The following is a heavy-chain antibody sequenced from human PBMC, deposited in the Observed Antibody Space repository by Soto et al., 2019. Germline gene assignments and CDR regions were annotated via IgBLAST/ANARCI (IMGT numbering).Heavy chain of an antibody. CDR2: IYSGGST. CDR3: AKGITMIVVVIAYDAFDI. CDR1: GFTVSSNY. D-gene: IGHD3-22*01. J-gene: IGHJ3*02. Sequence: PGGSLRLSCAVSGFTVSSNYMSWVRQAPGKGLEWVSVIYSGGSTYYADSVKGRFTISRDNSKNTLYLQMNSLRAEDTAVYYCAKGITMIVVVIAYDAFDIWGQGTMVTGSS. V-gene: IGHV3-66*01.